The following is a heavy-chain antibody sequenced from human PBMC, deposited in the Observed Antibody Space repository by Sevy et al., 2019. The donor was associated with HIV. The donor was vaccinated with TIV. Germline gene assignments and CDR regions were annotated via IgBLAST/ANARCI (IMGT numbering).Heavy chain of an antibody. J-gene: IGHJ6*02. Sequence: GGSLRLSCAASGFTFSDYAINWVRQAPGKGLEWVSSITSGSSYIFYADSVKGRFTVSRDNAKNSLYLQMNSLRAEDTAVYYCARDKTILEGRYGMDVWGQETTVTVSS. CDR3: ARDKTILEGRYGMDV. V-gene: IGHV3-21*01. CDR1: GFTFSDYA. CDR2: ITSGSSYI. D-gene: IGHD3-3*01.